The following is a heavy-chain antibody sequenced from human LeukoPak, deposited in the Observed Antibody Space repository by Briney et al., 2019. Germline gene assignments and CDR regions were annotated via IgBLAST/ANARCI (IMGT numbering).Heavy chain of an antibody. D-gene: IGHD1-26*01. CDR3: ARLGSGSYPMKYNWFDP. CDR2: IYYSGST. Sequence: PSETLSLTCTVSGGSISSGSYYWGWIRQPPGKGLEWIGSIYYSGSTYYNPSLKSRVTISVDTSKNQFSLKLSSVTAADTAVYYCARLGSGSYPMKYNWFDPWGQGTLVTVSS. J-gene: IGHJ5*02. CDR1: GGSISSGSYY. V-gene: IGHV4-39*01.